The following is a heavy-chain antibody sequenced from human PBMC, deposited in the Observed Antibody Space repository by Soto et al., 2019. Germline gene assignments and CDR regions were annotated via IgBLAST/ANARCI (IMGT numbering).Heavy chain of an antibody. CDR1: GGSFSGYY. D-gene: IGHD2-8*01. J-gene: IGHJ5*02. CDR3: ASSPPLYCTNGVCYSASNWFDP. Sequence: SETLSLTCAVYGGSFSGYYWSWIRQPPGKGLEWIGEINHSGSTNYNPSLKSRVTISVDTSKNQFSLKLSSVTAADTAVYYCASSPPLYCTNGVCYSASNWFDPWGQGTLVTVSS. CDR2: INHSGST. V-gene: IGHV4-34*01.